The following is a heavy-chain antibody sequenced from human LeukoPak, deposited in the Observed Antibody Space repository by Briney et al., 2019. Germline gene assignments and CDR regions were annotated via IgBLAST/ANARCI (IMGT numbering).Heavy chain of an antibody. D-gene: IGHD7-27*01. CDR2: IIPIFGTA. V-gene: IGHV1-69*05. CDR1: GGTFISYA. CDR3: ARTKTGPRRVDFDY. J-gene: IGHJ4*02. Sequence: SVKVSCKASGGTFISYAISWVRQAPGQGLEWMGRIIPIFGTANYAQKFQGRVTITRNTSISTAYMELSSLRSEDTAVYYCARTKTGPRRVDFDYWGQGTLVTVSS.